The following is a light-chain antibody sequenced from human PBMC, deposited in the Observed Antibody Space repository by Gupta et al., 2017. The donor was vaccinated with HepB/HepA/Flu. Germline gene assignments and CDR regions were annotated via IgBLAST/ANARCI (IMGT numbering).Light chain of an antibody. CDR3: CSYAGSYTLV. CDR2: DIS. Sequence: QSALTQPRSVSGSPGQSVTISCPGTISDVGGYKYVSWYQQHPGKAPKLMIYDISRRPSGVPDRFSGSKSGITASLTISGLQAEDEADYYCCSYAGSYTLVFGGGTKMTVL. V-gene: IGLV2-11*01. J-gene: IGLJ2*01. CDR1: ISDVGGYKY.